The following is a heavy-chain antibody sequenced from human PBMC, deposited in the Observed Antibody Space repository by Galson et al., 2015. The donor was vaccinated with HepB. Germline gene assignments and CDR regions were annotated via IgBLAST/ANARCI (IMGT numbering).Heavy chain of an antibody. CDR2: IRSKATNYAA. CDR3: VRSVDFSGYSSR. V-gene: IGHV3-73*01. CDR1: GFTFSGSA. Sequence: SLRLSCAASGFTFSGSAIHWVRQASGKGPEWIGHIRSKATNYAALYVSSLKGRFTISRDDSKNMAYLHMRSLKTDDTAVYYCVRSVDFSGYSSRWGPGTLVTVSS. J-gene: IGHJ4*02. D-gene: IGHD6-13*01.